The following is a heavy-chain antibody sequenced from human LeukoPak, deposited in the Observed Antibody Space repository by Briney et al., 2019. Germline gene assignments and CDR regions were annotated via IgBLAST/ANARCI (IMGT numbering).Heavy chain of an antibody. D-gene: IGHD2-8*02. CDR3: ARGRGPRYCTGGVCSRYYYMDV. J-gene: IGHJ6*03. CDR1: GYTFTSYD. CDR2: MNPNSGNT. Sequence: ASVKVSCKASGYTFTSYDINWVRQATGQGLEWMGWMNPNSGNTGYAQKFQGRVTMTRNTSISTAYMELSSLRSEDTAVYYCARGRGPRYCTGGVCSRYYYMDVWGKGTTVTVSS. V-gene: IGHV1-8*01.